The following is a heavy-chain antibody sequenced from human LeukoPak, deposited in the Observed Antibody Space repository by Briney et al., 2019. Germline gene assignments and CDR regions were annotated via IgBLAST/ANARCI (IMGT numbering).Heavy chain of an antibody. Sequence: PGGSLRLSCAASGFTFSDYYMSWIRQAPGKGLEWVSYISSSGSTIYYADSVKGRFTISRDNAKNSLYLQMNSLRAEDTAVYYCARDSRFLEWLGYYFDYWGQGTLVTVSS. CDR2: ISSSGSTI. CDR3: ARDSRFLEWLGYYFDY. J-gene: IGHJ4*02. D-gene: IGHD3-3*01. CDR1: GFTFSDYY. V-gene: IGHV3-11*04.